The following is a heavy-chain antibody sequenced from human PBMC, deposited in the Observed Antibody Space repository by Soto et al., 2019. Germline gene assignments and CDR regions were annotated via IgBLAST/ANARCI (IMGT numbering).Heavy chain of an antibody. D-gene: IGHD2-15*01. CDR2: IYYSGST. Sequence: SETLSLTCTVSGGSISSGDYYWSWIRQPPGKGLEWIGYIYYSGSTNYNPSLKSRVTISVDTSKNQFSLKLSSVTAADTAVYYCATMGTPATGLYFFDYWGQGSLVTVSS. CDR3: ATMGTPATGLYFFDY. V-gene: IGHV4-61*08. CDR1: GGSISSGDYY. J-gene: IGHJ4*02.